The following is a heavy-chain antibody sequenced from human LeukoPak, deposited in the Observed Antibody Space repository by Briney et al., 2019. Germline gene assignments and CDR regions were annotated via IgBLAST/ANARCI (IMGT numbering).Heavy chain of an antibody. D-gene: IGHD5-12*01. CDR1: EFIFNSYA. CDR3: ARDTSGQD. J-gene: IGHJ4*02. CDR2: ISNGGGT. V-gene: IGHV3-64*04. Sequence: PGGSLRLSCSASEFIFNSYAVHWVRQAPGKGLEYVSTISNGGGTYYAEPVKGRFIVSRDNAKNSLYLQMNSLRAEDTAVYYCARDTSGQDWGQGTLVTVSS.